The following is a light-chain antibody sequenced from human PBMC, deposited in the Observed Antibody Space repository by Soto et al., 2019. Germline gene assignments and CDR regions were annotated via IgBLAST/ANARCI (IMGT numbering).Light chain of an antibody. Sequence: IVMTQSPATLSVSPGERATLSCRASHSINENLAWYQQKPGQAPRLLMFRTSTRATGFPPRFRCGGSGTEFNLTISSRQTEDFAIFYSHQYKKWPSVTFGGTSKM. J-gene: IGKJ4*01. CDR1: HSINEN. V-gene: IGKV3-15*01. CDR3: HQYKKWPSVT. CDR2: RTS.